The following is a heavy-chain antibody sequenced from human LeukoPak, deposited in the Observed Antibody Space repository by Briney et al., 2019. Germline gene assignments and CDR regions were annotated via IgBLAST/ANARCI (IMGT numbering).Heavy chain of an antibody. Sequence: GGSLRLSCAASGFTFSSYSMNWVRQAPGKGLEWVSYISSGSSTIYYAEPVKGRFTISRDNAKNSLFLQMNSLRDEDTAVYYCARGLVSAFDCWGQGTLVTVSS. CDR2: ISSGSSTI. CDR3: ARGLVSAFDC. D-gene: IGHD2-8*01. J-gene: IGHJ4*02. CDR1: GFTFSSYS. V-gene: IGHV3-48*02.